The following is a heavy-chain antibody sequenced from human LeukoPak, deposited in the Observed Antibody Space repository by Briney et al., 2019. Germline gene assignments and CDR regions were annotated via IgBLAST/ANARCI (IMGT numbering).Heavy chain of an antibody. V-gene: IGHV1-18*01. CDR3: ARVALSGSYPGPHDY. D-gene: IGHD1-26*01. CDR2: ISVYNGNT. Sequence: ASVKVSCKASGYTFTSYGISWVRQAPGQGLEWMGWISVYNGNTNYAEKLQGRVTMTTDTPTSTAYMELRSLRSDDTALYYCARVALSGSYPGPHDYWGQGTLVTVSS. J-gene: IGHJ4*02. CDR1: GYTFTSYG.